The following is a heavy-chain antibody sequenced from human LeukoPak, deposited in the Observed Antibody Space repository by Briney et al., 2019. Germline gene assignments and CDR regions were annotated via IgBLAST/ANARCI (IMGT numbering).Heavy chain of an antibody. D-gene: IGHD1-26*01. J-gene: IGHJ4*02. CDR2: ISGSGGST. Sequence: GGSLRLSCAASGFTFTTYTMSWVRRAPGKGLEWVSAISGSGGSTYYADSVKGRFTISRDNSKNTLYLQMNSLRSEDTAVYYCATDLRVVGATLRGDYWGQGTLVTVSS. CDR3: ATDLRVVGATLRGDY. CDR1: GFTFTTYT. V-gene: IGHV3-23*01.